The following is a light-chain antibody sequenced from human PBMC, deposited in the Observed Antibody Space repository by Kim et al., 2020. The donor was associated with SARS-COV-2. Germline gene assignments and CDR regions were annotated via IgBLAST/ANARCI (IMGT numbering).Light chain of an antibody. J-gene: IGKJ5*01. CDR1: QSLVYSDGNTY. V-gene: IGKV2-30*01. CDR2: KVS. CDR3: MQSIHPIT. Sequence: DVVMTQSPLSLPVTLGQPASISCRSSQSLVYSDGNTYLNWFQQRPGQSPRRLIYKVSNRDSGVPDRFSGRGSGTDFTLKISRVEAEDVGVYYCMQSIHPITFGQGTRLEIK.